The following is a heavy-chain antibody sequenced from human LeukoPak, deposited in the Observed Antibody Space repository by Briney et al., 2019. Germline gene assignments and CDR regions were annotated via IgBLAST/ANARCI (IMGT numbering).Heavy chain of an antibody. CDR1: GFAFGDYG. Sequence: GGSLRLSCTASGFAFGDYGMTWVRQAPGKGLEWVSFIRSVAHGGTTEYAASVKGRFTISRDDSKGIAYLQMSSLKTGDTAVYYCARGAMVRGANYYFDYWGQGALVTVSS. D-gene: IGHD3-10*01. J-gene: IGHJ4*02. V-gene: IGHV3-49*04. CDR3: ARGAMVRGANYYFDY. CDR2: IRSVAHGGTT.